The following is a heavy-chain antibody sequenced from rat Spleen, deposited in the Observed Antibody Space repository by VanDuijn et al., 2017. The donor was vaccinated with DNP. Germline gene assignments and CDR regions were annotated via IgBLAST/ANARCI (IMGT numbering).Heavy chain of an antibody. CDR3: ARGGDGIWFAY. D-gene: IGHD1-1*01. CDR1: GNTFITDY. CDR2: IHTRSGGT. Sequence: QVQLQQSGAELAKPDSSVKISCKASGNTFITDYSAWIKQTTGQGLEYIGYIHTRSGGTDSNEKFKDTATLTVDKSYSTAFMQLSRLNPDDSAVYSCARGGDGIWFAYWGQGTLVTVYS. J-gene: IGHJ3*01. V-gene: IGHV1-43*01.